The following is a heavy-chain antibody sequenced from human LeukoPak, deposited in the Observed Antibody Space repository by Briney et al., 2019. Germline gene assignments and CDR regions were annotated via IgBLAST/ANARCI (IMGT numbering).Heavy chain of an antibody. D-gene: IGHD3-9*01. CDR3: ASESLTGYYTPY. CDR2: LYSGGST. CDR1: GFTVSSNY. V-gene: IGHV3-53*01. J-gene: IGHJ4*02. Sequence: GVSLRLSCAASGFTVSSNYMSWVRQAPGKGLEWVSILYSGGSTYYADSVKGRFTISRDNSKNTLYLQMNSLRAEDTAVYYCASESLTGYYTPYWGQGTLVTVSS.